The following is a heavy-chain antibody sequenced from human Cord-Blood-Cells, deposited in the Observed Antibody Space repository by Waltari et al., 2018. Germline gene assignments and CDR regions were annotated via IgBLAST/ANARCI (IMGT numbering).Heavy chain of an antibody. V-gene: IGHV1-24*01. CDR3: ASTNWNYWYFDL. D-gene: IGHD1-1*01. CDR1: RSTPTELH. Sequence: QVQLVQSGAEVKKHGDSEKVSCKVSRSTPTELHIHRVRQAPGKGLEWRGGFDPEDGETIYAQKFQGRVTMTEDTSTDTAYMELSSLRSEDTAVYYCASTNWNYWYFDLWGRGTLVTVSS. CDR2: FDPEDGET. J-gene: IGHJ2*01.